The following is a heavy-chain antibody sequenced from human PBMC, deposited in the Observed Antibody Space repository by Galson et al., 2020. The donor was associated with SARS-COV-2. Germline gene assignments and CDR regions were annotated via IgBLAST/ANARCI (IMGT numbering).Heavy chain of an antibody. CDR2: IYNSGTT. CDR1: GGSISSADYY. V-gene: IGHV4-30-4*01. CDR3: ARDRVSLVRGIIVDWFDP. Sequence: ASETLSLTCTVSGGSISSADYYWSWIRQSPGKGLEWIGYIYNSGTTYYNPSLESRLNISLDRSKNQLSLKMTSVTAADTAVYYCARDRVSLVRGIIVDWFDPWGQGTLVTVSS. D-gene: IGHD3-10*01. J-gene: IGHJ5*02.